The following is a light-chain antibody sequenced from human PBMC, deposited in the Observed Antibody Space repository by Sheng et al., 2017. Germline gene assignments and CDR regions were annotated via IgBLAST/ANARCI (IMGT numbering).Light chain of an antibody. J-gene: IGKJ1*01. CDR1: QSVSSN. CDR2: GAS. Sequence: EIVMTQSPATLSVSPGERATLSCRASQSVSSNLAWYQQKPGQVPRLLIHGASARATGIPVRFSGSGSGTEFTLTISSLQSEDFAVYYCQQYNDWPPWTFGQGTKVEI. CDR3: QQYNDWPPWT. V-gene: IGKV3-15*01.